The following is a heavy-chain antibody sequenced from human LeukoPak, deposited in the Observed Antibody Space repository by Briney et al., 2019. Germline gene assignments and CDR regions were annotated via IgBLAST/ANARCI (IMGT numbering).Heavy chain of an antibody. CDR3: ARGRTRLSWLDP. D-gene: IGHD6-6*01. CDR1: GGSIRGYY. CDR2: INQNAGT. J-gene: IGHJ5*02. Sequence: KTSETLSLTCAVSGGSIRGYYWSWVRQSPGKGLEWIGDINQNAGTDYNPSLKSRVTISIDSSKNQISLNVTAATAADAAIYYCARGRTRLSWLDPWGQGTLVTVSS. V-gene: IGHV4-34*01.